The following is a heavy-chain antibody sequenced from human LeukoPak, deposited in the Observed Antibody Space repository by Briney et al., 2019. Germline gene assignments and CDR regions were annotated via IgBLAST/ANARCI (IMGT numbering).Heavy chain of an antibody. D-gene: IGHD6-13*01. CDR3: ARDGHSASSSWQLGDAFDI. Sequence: PSETLSLTCAVSGGSISSGGYSWSWIRQPPGKGLGWIGYIYHSGSTYYNPSLKSRVTISVNRSKNQFSLKLSSVTAADTAVYYCARDGHSASSSWQLGDAFDIWGQGTMVTVSS. CDR1: GGSISSGGYS. CDR2: IYHSGST. V-gene: IGHV4-30-2*01. J-gene: IGHJ3*02.